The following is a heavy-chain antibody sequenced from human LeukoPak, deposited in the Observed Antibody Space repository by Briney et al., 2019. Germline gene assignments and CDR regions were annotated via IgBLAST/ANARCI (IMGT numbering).Heavy chain of an antibody. CDR1: GYTFTGYY. Sequence: ASVKVSCKASGYTFTGYYMHWVRQAPGQGLEWMGWINPNSGGTNYAQRFQGRVTMTRDTSISTAYMELSRLRSDDTAVYYCAITVGAILSFDYWGRGTLVTVSS. V-gene: IGHV1-2*02. J-gene: IGHJ4*02. CDR2: INPNSGGT. CDR3: AITVGAILSFDY. D-gene: IGHD1-26*01.